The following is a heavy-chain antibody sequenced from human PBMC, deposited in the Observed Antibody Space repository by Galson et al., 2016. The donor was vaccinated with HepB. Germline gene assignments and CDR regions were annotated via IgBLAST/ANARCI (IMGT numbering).Heavy chain of an antibody. CDR3: AGEVGFFGESV. V-gene: IGHV4-59*01. Sequence: ETLSLTCTVSGGSISSYFWSWIRQPPGKGLEWIGCIYKTGSTNYSPSLNSRVTLSVDTSKNQFSLKLSSVTAADTAVYYCAGEVGFFGESVWGQGTTVIVSS. J-gene: IGHJ6*02. CDR1: GGSISSYF. D-gene: IGHD3-10*01. CDR2: IYKTGST.